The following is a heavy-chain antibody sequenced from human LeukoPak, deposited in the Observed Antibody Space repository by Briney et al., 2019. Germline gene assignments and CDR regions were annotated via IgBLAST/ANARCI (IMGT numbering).Heavy chain of an antibody. J-gene: IGHJ4*02. D-gene: IGHD3-10*01. CDR2: ISGSGGST. Sequence: GGSLRLSCAASGFTFSSYAMGWVRQAPGKGLEWVSAISGSGGSTYYADSVKGRFTISRDNSKNTLYLQMNSLRAEDTAVYYCAKKRSYGSGSYYFDYWGQGTLVTVSS. CDR3: AKKRSYGSGSYYFDY. CDR1: GFTFSSYA. V-gene: IGHV3-23*01.